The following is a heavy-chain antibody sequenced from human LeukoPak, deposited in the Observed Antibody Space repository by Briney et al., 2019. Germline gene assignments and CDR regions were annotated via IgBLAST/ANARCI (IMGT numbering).Heavy chain of an antibody. J-gene: IGHJ3*02. D-gene: IGHD2/OR15-2a*01. Sequence: QAGGSLRLSCAASGFAFSSCAMSWVRQTPGKGLKWVSTISGSGGSTYYADSVKGRFTNSRDNSKNTLFLQMNNLRAEDTAVYYCAKSRGNWPEDAFDIWGQGTMVTVSS. V-gene: IGHV3-23*01. CDR2: ISGSGGST. CDR1: GFAFSSCA. CDR3: AKSRGNWPEDAFDI.